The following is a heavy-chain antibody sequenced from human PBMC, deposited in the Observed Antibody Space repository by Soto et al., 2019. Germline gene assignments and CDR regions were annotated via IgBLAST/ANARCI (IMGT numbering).Heavy chain of an antibody. J-gene: IGHJ6*02. CDR2: IKSKTDGGTT. CDR1: GFTFSNAW. CDR3: TTGPDILDSYPYYYYGMDV. D-gene: IGHD3-9*01. Sequence: GGSLILSCAASGFTFSNAWRSWVRQAPGKGLEWVGRIKSKTDGGTTDYAAPVKGRFTISRDDSKNTLYLQMNSLKTEDTAVYYCTTGPDILDSYPYYYYGMDVWGQGTTVTVSS. V-gene: IGHV3-15*01.